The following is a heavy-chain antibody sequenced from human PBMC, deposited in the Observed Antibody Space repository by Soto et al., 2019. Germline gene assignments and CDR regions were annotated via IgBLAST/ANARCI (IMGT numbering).Heavy chain of an antibody. V-gene: IGHV4-4*02. Sequence: QVQLQESGPGLVKPSGTLSLTCAVSGGSISSSNWWSWVRQPPGKGLEWIGEIYHSGSTNYNPSLKSRVTISVDKSKNQFSLKLSSVTAADTAVYYCARDRGYCISTSCYGMDVWGQGTTVTVSS. J-gene: IGHJ6*02. D-gene: IGHD2-2*01. CDR3: ARDRGYCISTSCYGMDV. CDR1: GGSISSSNW. CDR2: IYHSGST.